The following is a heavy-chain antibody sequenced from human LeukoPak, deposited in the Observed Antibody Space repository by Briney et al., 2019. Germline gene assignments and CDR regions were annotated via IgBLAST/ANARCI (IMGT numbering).Heavy chain of an antibody. Sequence: NPSQTLSLTCTVSGGSISSSAYYWSWIRQPPGKGLEWIGSIYHSGSTYYNPSLKSRVTISVDTSKNQFSLKLSSVTAADTAVYYCARAHLLGDFDYWGQGTLVTVSS. V-gene: IGHV4-39*07. CDR2: IYHSGST. J-gene: IGHJ4*02. CDR3: ARAHLLGDFDY. D-gene: IGHD3-16*01. CDR1: GGSISSSAYY.